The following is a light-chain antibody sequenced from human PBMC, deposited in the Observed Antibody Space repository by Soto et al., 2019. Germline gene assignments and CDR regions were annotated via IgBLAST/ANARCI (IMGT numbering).Light chain of an antibody. CDR1: LSVGSN. V-gene: IGKV3-15*01. Sequence: ETVMTQSPATLSVSPGERATLSCRASLSVGSNLAWYQQRPGQAPRLLIYGASTRATGIPVRFSGSGSGTECTITSSSLQSEDFGFYYCQQYNKWPLFTFGPGTRVDMK. CDR3: QQYNKWPLFT. CDR2: GAS. J-gene: IGKJ3*01.